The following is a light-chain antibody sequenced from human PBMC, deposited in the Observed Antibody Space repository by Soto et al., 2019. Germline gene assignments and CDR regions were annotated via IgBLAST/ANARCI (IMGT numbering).Light chain of an antibody. CDR2: GAS. Sequence: EIVLTQSPGTLSLSPGERATLSCRASQSVSSSYLAWYQQKLGQAPRLLIYGASSRATGIPDRFSGSGSGTDFTLTISRLEPEDFAVYYCQQYGSSPFTFGPGTKVYSK. J-gene: IGKJ3*01. CDR3: QQYGSSPFT. CDR1: QSVSSSY. V-gene: IGKV3-20*01.